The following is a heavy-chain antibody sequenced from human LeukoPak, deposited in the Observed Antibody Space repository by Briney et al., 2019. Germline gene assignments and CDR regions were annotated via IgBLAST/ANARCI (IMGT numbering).Heavy chain of an antibody. J-gene: IGHJ4*02. Sequence: GGSLSLSCAAPGFTFSSYEMNWVSQAPGKGLEWVSKSSSSGSAIYYADSVKGRFTISRDNAKSKLYLQMNSLRGEETAVYYCARGGSLGYWGQGTLVTVSS. CDR2: SSSSGSAI. CDR3: ARGGSLGY. D-gene: IGHD6-19*01. CDR1: GFTFSSYE. V-gene: IGHV3-48*03.